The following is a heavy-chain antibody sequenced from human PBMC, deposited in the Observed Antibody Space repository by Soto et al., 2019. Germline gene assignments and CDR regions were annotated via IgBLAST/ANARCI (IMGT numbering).Heavy chain of an antibody. D-gene: IGHD3-16*01. V-gene: IGHV3-48*03. CDR2: INSGGTSI. J-gene: IGHJ4*02. Sequence: PGGSLRLSCAASGFTVTNYEMSWVRQAPGKGLEWVSYINSGGTSIKYYVGSVKGRFTISRDDTENSLYLQMNSLRADDTAVYYCVGGPGWKFAYWGQGTLVTVSS. CDR3: VGGPGWKFAY. CDR1: GFTVTNYE.